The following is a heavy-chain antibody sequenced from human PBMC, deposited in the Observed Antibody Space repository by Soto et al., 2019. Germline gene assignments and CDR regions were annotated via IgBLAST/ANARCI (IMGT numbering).Heavy chain of an antibody. V-gene: IGHV5-51*01. CDR1: GYSVTSYW. CDR2: IYPGDSDT. CDR3: ARPGRIGWCNSFGRDV. D-gene: IGHD6-19*01. J-gene: IGHJ6*01. Sequence: PGESLNISCQGTGYSVTSYWIGWVRQMPWKGLEWMGIIYPGDSDTRYSPTSQGQVTISADKSISTAYLQWSSLKASDTAMFYCARPGRIGWCNSFGRDVWGHGTTVSVS.